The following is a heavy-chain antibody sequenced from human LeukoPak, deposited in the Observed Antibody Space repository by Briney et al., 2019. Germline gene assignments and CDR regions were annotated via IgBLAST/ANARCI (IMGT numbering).Heavy chain of an antibody. CDR2: INHSGST. CDR1: GGSFSGYC. D-gene: IGHD2-15*01. J-gene: IGHJ6*03. CDR3: ARASYCSGGSCSYYYYYYMDV. V-gene: IGHV4-34*01. Sequence: PSETLSLTCAVYGGSFSGYCWSWIRQPPGKGLEWIGEINHSGSTNYNPSLKSRVTISVDTSKNQFSLKLSSVTAADTAVYYCARASYCSGGSCSYYYYYYMDVWGKGTTVTVSS.